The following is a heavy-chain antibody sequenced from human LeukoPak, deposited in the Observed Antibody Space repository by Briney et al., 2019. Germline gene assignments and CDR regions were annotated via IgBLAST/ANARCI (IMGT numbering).Heavy chain of an antibody. D-gene: IGHD6-19*01. CDR2: IYTSGIT. CDR3: ARDGSGSGWYWFDL. CDR1: GGSISSSY. V-gene: IGHV4-4*07. Sequence: PSETLSLTCTVSGGSISSSYWSWIRQPAGKGLEWIGRIYTSGITNYNPSLKSRVTMSADTSKKQFSLKLTSVTAADTAVYYCARDGSGSGWYWFDLWGQGTLVTVSS. J-gene: IGHJ5*02.